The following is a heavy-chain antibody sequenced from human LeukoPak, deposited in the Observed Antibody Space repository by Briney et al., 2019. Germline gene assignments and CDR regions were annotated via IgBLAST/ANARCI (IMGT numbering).Heavy chain of an antibody. CDR2: INLRGSEK. D-gene: IGHD3-10*02. CDR3: AELGITMIGGV. Sequence: GGSLRLSCAASGFTFSSYGMSWIRQAPGKGLEWVANINLRGSEKYYVDSVKGRFTISRDNAKNSLYLQMNSLRAEDTAVYYCAELGITMIGGVWGKGTTVTISS. CDR1: GFTFSSYG. J-gene: IGHJ6*04. V-gene: IGHV3-7*01.